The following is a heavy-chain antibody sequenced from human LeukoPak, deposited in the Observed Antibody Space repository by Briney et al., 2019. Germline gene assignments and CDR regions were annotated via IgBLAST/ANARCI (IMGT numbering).Heavy chain of an antibody. D-gene: IGHD1-26*01. CDR3: ARNSGSYWVSDY. Sequence: GGSLRLSCAASGFTFSSHWMSWVRQAPGKGLELVANIKQDGSEKYYVDSVKGRFTISRDNAKNSLYLQMNSLRAEDTAVYYCARNSGSYWVSDYWGQGTLVTVSS. V-gene: IGHV3-7*01. CDR1: GFTFSSHW. CDR2: IKQDGSEK. J-gene: IGHJ4*02.